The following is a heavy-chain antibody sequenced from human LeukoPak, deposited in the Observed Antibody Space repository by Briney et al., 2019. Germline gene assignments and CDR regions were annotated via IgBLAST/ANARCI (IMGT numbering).Heavy chain of an antibody. D-gene: IGHD2-21*02. Sequence: GGSLRLSCAASGFTFSSYWMSWVRQAPGKGLEWVANIKQDGREKYYVDSVKGRFTISRDNAKNSLYLQMNSLRAEDTAVYYCARGGHIVVVTAILWFDYWGQGTLVTVSS. V-gene: IGHV3-7*01. J-gene: IGHJ4*02. CDR2: IKQDGREK. CDR1: GFTFSSYW. CDR3: ARGGHIVVVTAILWFDY.